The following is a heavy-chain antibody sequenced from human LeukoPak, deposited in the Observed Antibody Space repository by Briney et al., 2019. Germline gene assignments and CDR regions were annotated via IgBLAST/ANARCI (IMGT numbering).Heavy chain of an antibody. CDR1: GFTFSNYA. CDR2: ITGSGTNR. CDR3: VIWGDYDVLTGYYVPDY. V-gene: IGHV3-23*01. D-gene: IGHD3-9*01. Sequence: AGGSLRLSCVASGFTFSNYAMSWVRQAPGKGLEWVSAITGSGTNRYYADSLKGRFTTSRDNSKNTVFLQMNSLRHEDTAIYYCVIWGDYDVLTGYYVPDYWGPGTLVTVAS. J-gene: IGHJ4*02.